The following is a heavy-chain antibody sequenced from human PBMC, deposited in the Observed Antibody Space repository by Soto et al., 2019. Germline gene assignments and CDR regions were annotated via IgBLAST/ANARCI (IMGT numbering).Heavy chain of an antibody. Sequence: GGSMRLSCAASGFTVSSNYMSWVRQAPGKGLEWVSVIYSGGSTYYADSVKGRFTISRHNSKNTLYLQMNSLRAEDTAVYYCARASHYYGSGSYPAFDIWGQGTMVTVS. CDR2: IYSGGST. D-gene: IGHD3-10*01. J-gene: IGHJ3*02. CDR3: ARASHYYGSGSYPAFDI. CDR1: GFTVSSNY. V-gene: IGHV3-53*04.